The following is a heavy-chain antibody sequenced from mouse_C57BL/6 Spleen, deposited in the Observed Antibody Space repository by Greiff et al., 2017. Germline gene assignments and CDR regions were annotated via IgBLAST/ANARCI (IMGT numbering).Heavy chain of an antibody. J-gene: IGHJ1*03. CDR3: ARGGGYHHWYFDV. CDR2: ISSGSSTI. V-gene: IGHV5-17*01. D-gene: IGHD2-2*01. Sequence: EVKLMESGGGLVKPGGSLKLSCAASGFTFSDYGMHWVRQAPEKGLEWVAYISSGSSTIYYAHTVKGRFTISRDTAKNTLFLQMTSLRSEDTAMYYGARGGGYHHWYFDVWGTGTTVTVSS. CDR1: GFTFSDYG.